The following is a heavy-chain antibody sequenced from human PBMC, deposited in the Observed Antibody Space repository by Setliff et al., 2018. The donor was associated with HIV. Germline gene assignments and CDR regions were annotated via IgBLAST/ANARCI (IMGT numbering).Heavy chain of an antibody. CDR2: IIPKSGET. D-gene: IGHD3-3*01. J-gene: IGHJ4*02. V-gene: IGHV1-2*02. CDR1: GYTFTAHH. Sequence: ASVKVSYKSSGYTFTAHHIHWVRQAPGQGPEWMGWIIPKSGETSYAEKFRGRVTMTRDTSLSTAYMELSWLTSDDTAVYYCARVVDRDYDFWSAYEYWGQGTMVTVSS. CDR3: ARVVDRDYDFWSAYEY.